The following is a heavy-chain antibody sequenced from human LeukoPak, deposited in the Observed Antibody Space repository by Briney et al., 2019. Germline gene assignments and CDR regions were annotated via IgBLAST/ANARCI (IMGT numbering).Heavy chain of an antibody. J-gene: IGHJ3*02. CDR2: IYSGGST. CDR1: GFTVSSNY. CDR3: ARDSPRGAFDI. Sequence: GGSLRLSCAASGFTVSSNYMSCVRQAPRKGLEWVSVIYSGGSTYYADSVNVRFTTSRDNSKNKLYLQMNSLRAEDTAVYYCARDSPRGAFDIWGQGTMVTVSS. V-gene: IGHV3-53*01.